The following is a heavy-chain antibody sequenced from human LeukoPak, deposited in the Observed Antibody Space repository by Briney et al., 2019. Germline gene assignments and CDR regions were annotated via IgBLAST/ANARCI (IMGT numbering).Heavy chain of an antibody. D-gene: IGHD5-24*01. CDR3: ARRGDAYARLDY. CDR1: GGSISSYY. J-gene: IGHJ4*02. Sequence: SGTLSLTCNVSGGSISSYYWNWIRQPPGKGLEWIGYIYYSGSTNYNPSLDSRATISVDTSKNQFTLKLNSVTAADTAVYYCARRGDAYARLDYWGQGILVTVSS. V-gene: IGHV4-59*01. CDR2: IYYSGST.